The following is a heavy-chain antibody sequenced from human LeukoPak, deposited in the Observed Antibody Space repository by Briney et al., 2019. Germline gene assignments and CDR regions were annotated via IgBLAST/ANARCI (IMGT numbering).Heavy chain of an antibody. J-gene: IGHJ3*02. CDR1: GFTFSNYA. CDR3: ARDRFPATNPLRDAFDI. V-gene: IGHV3-21*01. Sequence: GGSLRLSCAASGFTFSNYAMTWVRQAPGRGLEWISTITRFTGTTYYADSVKGRFTISRDNAKNSLYLQMNSLRAEDTAVYYCARDRFPATNPLRDAFDIWGQGTMVTVSS. CDR2: ITRFTGTT. D-gene: IGHD3-16*01.